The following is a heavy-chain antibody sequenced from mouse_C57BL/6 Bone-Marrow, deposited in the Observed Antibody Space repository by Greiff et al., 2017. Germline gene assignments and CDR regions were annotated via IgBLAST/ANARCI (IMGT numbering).Heavy chain of an antibody. CDR2: IYPRDGST. V-gene: IGHV1-85*01. J-gene: IGHJ1*03. CDR3: ARVEYDGSSGDWYVDV. CDR1: GYTFTSYD. Sequence: QVQLQQSGPELVKPGASVKLSCKASGYTFTSYDINWVKQRPGQGLEWIGWIYPRDGSTKYNEKFKGKATLTVDTSSSTAYLELHRLTSEDSAVYFCARVEYDGSSGDWYVDVWGTGTTVTVSS. D-gene: IGHD1-1*01.